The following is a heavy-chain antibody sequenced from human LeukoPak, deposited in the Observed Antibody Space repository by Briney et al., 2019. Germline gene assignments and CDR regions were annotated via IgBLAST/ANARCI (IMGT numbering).Heavy chain of an antibody. CDR2: IYYSGST. V-gene: IGHV4-59*01. Sequence: PSETLSLTCAVYGGSFSGYYWSWIRQPPGKGLEWIGYIYYSGSTNYNPSLKSRVTISVDTSKNQFSLKLSSVTAADTAVYYCARSGGYSYGLDHWGQGTLVTVSS. J-gene: IGHJ4*02. CDR1: GGSFSGYY. CDR3: ARSGGYSYGLDH. D-gene: IGHD5-18*01.